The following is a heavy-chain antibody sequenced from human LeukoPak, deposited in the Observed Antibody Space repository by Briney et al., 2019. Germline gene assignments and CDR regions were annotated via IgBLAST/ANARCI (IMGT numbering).Heavy chain of an antibody. D-gene: IGHD4-11*01. CDR1: GFTFSHYG. J-gene: IGHJ4*02. Sequence: GRSLRPSCSASGFTFSHYGMHWVRQAPGTGLEWVAVIWSDASDKYYANSVKGRFTISRDNFKNSLYLQMNSLRTDDTAVYYCAKDAQRGFDYSNSLDYWGQGTRVTVSS. V-gene: IGHV3-33*06. CDR2: IWSDASDK. CDR3: AKDAQRGFDYSNSLDY.